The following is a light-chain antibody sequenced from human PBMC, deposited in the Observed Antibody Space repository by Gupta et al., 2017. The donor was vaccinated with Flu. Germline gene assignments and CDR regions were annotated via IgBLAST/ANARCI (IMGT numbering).Light chain of an antibody. CDR3: QQYITTPIT. J-gene: IGKJ4*01. CDR2: CAS. V-gene: IGKV4-1*01. Sequence: DIVMTQSPDSLAVALGERATINCKSSQSLLYPSNNKHYLAWYQQKPGQPPKLLIYCASTRESGVPDRFSGSEFGTDFTLTISSLQAEDVAVYYCQQYITTPITFGGGTKVEIK. CDR1: QSLLYPSNNKHY.